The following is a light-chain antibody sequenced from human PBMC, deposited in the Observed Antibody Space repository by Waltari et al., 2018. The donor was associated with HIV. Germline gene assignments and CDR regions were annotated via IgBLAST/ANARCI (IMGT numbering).Light chain of an antibody. J-gene: IGLJ2*01. Sequence: QSALTQPASVSGSRGQSITISCTRISSDVGSHNLVSWYQKHPGKAPKVMIFEGSKRPSGVSNRFSGSKSGNTASLTISGLQAEDEADYYCCSYAGSSSLVVFGGGTKLTVL. V-gene: IGLV2-23*01. CDR2: EGS. CDR3: CSYAGSSSLVV. CDR1: SSDVGSHNL.